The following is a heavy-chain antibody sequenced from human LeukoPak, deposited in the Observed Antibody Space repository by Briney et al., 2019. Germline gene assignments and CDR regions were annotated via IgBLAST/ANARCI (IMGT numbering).Heavy chain of an antibody. V-gene: IGHV4-4*07. CDR2: VHTSGST. D-gene: IGHD6-13*01. CDR3: ARDRSIAAAGFDY. CDR1: RASISPYY. Sequence: WETLSLTCTVSRASISPYYWTWIRQPAGKGLEWIGHVHTSGSTNYNPSLKSRVTMSIDTSTNQFSLKLNSVTAADTAVYYCARDRSIAAAGFDYWGQGTLVTVSS. J-gene: IGHJ4*02.